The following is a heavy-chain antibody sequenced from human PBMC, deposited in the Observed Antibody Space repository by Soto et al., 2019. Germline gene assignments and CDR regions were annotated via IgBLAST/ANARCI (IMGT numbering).Heavy chain of an antibody. V-gene: IGHV1-69*01. CDR3: ARSQGSSTSLEIYYYYYYGMDV. CDR2: IIHISGTA. D-gene: IGHD2-2*01. J-gene: IGHJ6*02. CDR1: GGTFSSYA. Sequence: QVQLVQSGAEVKKPGSSVKVSCKASGGTFSSYAISWVRQAPGQGLEWMGGIIHISGTANYAQKFQGRVTSSADESTSTAYMELSSLRSEDTAVYYCARSQGSSTSLEIYYYYYYGMDVWGQGTTVTVSS.